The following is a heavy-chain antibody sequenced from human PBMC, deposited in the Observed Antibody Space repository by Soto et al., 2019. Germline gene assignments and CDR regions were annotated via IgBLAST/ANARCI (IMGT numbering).Heavy chain of an antibody. J-gene: IGHJ4*02. D-gene: IGHD4-17*01. CDR1: GVTFRNYG. Sequence: EVQLLEAGGGLVQPGESLRLSCAASGVTFRNYGMSWVRQAPGKGLEWLSAIIGIGDTAYYADSVRGRFTISRDKSKNTLNLLLDDLGAEDTASNYCAKDYDYGDSLPFDYWGQGTLVTVSS. V-gene: IGHV3-23*01. CDR2: IIGIGDTA. CDR3: AKDYDYGDSLPFDY.